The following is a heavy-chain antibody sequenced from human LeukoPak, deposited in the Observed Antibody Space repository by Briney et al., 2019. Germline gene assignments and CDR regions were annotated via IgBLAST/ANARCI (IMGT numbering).Heavy chain of an antibody. D-gene: IGHD3-22*01. CDR2: MNPNSGNT. J-gene: IGHJ3*02. Sequence: ASVKVSCKASGYTFTSYDINWVRQATGQGLEWMGWMNPNSGNTGYAQKFQGRVTMTRNTSISTAYMELSSLRSEDTAVYYCARAYHYYDSSGYYKGDAFDIWGQGTMVTVSS. V-gene: IGHV1-8*01. CDR3: ARAYHYYDSSGYYKGDAFDI. CDR1: GYTFTSYD.